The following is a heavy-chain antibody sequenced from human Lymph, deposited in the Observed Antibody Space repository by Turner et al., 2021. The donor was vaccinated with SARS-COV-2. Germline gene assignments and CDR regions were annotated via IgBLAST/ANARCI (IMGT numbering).Heavy chain of an antibody. CDR1: GFTFSSYA. J-gene: IGHJ4*02. D-gene: IGHD4-17*01. CDR2: ISGSGGST. V-gene: IGHV3-23*01. CDR3: ARVLPYGDYFDY. Sequence: EFQLLESGGGLVQPGGSLRLSCAASGFTFSSYAMSWVRQAPGKGLEWVADISGSGGSTYYADSVKGRFTISRDNAKNTLYLQMNSLRAEDTAVYYCARVLPYGDYFDYWGQGTLVTVSS.